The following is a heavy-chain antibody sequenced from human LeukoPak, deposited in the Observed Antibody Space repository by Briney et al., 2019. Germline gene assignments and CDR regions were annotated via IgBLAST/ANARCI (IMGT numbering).Heavy chain of an antibody. CDR2: IIPIFGTA. CDR1: GGTFSSYA. J-gene: IGHJ6*02. CDR3: ARVTRLLRATDYGMDV. D-gene: IGHD1-26*01. Sequence: SVKVSCKASGGTFSSYAISWVRQAPGQGLEWMGGIIPIFGTANYAQKFQGRVTITADESTSTAYMELSSLRSEDTAVYYCARVTRLLRATDYGMDVWGQGTTVTVSS. V-gene: IGHV1-69*13.